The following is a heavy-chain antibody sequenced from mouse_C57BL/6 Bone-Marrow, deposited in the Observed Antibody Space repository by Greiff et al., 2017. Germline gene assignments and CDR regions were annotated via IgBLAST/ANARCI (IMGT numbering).Heavy chain of an antibody. D-gene: IGHD1-1*01. J-gene: IGHJ3*01. CDR1: GYTFTSYG. V-gene: IGHV1-81*01. CDR3: ARGDGSSQFAY. Sequence: QVHVKQSGAELARPGASVKLSCKASGYTFTSYGISWVKQRTGQGLEWIGEIYPRSGNTYYNEKFKGKATRTADKSSSTAYMVLRSLTSADSAFFVCARGDGSSQFAYWGQGTLVTVSA. CDR2: IYPRSGNT.